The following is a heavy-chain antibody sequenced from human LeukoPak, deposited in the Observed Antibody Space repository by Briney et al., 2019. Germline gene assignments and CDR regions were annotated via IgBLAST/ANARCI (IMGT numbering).Heavy chain of an antibody. CDR3: AKDGGYDFDY. D-gene: IGHD5-12*01. CDR1: GFTFSSYA. CDR2: ISGGGDST. V-gene: IGHV3-23*01. Sequence: GGSLRLSCAASGFTFSSYALTWVRQAPGKGLEWVSAISGGGDSTYYADSVKGQFTISRDNSKNTLYLQMNSLRAEDTAVYYCAKDGGYDFDYWGQGTLVTVSS. J-gene: IGHJ4*02.